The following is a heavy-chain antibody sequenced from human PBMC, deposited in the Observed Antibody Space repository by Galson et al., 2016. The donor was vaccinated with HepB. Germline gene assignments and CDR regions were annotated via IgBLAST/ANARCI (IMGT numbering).Heavy chain of an antibody. CDR1: GGSISSYY. CDR3: ARQAAYYDFWSGSYYFDY. J-gene: IGHJ4*02. Sequence: SETLSLTCTVSGGSISSYYWSWIRQPPGKGLEWIAYIHYSGNTNYNPSLRSRVTISVDTSKNQFSLKLSSVTAADTAVYYCARQAAYYDFWSGSYYFDYGGQGTLVTVSS. D-gene: IGHD3-3*01. CDR2: IHYSGNT. V-gene: IGHV4-59*08.